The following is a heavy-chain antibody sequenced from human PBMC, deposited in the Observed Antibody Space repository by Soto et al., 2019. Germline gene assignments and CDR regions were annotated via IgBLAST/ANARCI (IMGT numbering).Heavy chain of an antibody. Sequence: QLHLVQSGAEVKKAGSSVKVSCKASGGTVSSYAITWVRQAPGKGLEWMGVFIPIFVSAHYAPKFQGRITITADESTRKAYMELSGLTSEDTAIYYCARDVSSDTTGFRGYDLWGQGTQVTVSS. CDR2: FIPIFVSA. D-gene: IGHD3-10*01. CDR1: GGTVSSYA. CDR3: ARDVSSDTTGFRGYDL. J-gene: IGHJ4*02. V-gene: IGHV1-69*01.